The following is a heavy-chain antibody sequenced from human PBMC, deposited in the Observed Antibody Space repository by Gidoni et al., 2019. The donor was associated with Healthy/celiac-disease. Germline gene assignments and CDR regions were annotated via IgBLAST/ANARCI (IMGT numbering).Heavy chain of an antibody. J-gene: IGHJ4*02. CDR1: GFTFSSYG. CDR2: ISYYGSNH. V-gene: IGHV3-30*18. Sequence: QVQLGEAGGGGVQPGRSLRLAGAASGFTFSSYGMHGVRQAPGKGLEWVAVISYYGSNHYYAASVKGLFTLSRYTSKTTLYLQMYSLRAEDTAVYYCAKALFSADYYARSGSWGQGTLVTVSS. D-gene: IGHD3-22*01. CDR3: AKALFSADYYARSGS.